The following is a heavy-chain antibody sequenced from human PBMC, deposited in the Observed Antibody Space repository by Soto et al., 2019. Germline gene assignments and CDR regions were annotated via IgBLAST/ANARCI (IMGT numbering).Heavy chain of an antibody. J-gene: IGHJ5*02. CDR1: GGSISSYY. D-gene: IGHD6-13*01. CDR2: IYYSGST. V-gene: IGHV4-59*01. Sequence: PSETLSFTCTVSGGSISSYYWSWIRQPPGKGLEWIGYIYYSGSTNYNPSLKSRVTISVDTSKNQFSLKLSSVTAADTAVYYCARGTGDSSSWWPPSDNWFDPWGQGTLVTVS. CDR3: ARGTGDSSSWWPPSDNWFDP.